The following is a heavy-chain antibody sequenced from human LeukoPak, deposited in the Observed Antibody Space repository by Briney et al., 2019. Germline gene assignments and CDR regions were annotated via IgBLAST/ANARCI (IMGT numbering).Heavy chain of an antibody. CDR1: GGSISSSSYY. CDR2: IYYSGST. CDR3: ARHLDYGEAIFDY. J-gene: IGHJ4*02. D-gene: IGHD4-17*01. Sequence: SETLSLPCTVSGGSISSSSYYWSWIRQPPGKGLEWIGYIYYSGSTNYNPSLKSRVTISVDTSKNQFSLKLSSVTAADTAMYYCARHLDYGEAIFDYCGQGTLVTVSS. V-gene: IGHV4-61*05.